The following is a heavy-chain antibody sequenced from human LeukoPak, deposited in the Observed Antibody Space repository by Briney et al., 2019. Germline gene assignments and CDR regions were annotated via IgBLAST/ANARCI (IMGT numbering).Heavy chain of an antibody. Sequence: PGGSLRLSCEDFGFTSSSDWMSWLRHAQRKGLEWVANIKQDGSEKYYVDSVKGRFSISRDNAKNSLYLQMNSLRVEDTAVYYCARKGCGGGRCHDASDVWGQGTMVTVSS. D-gene: IGHD2-15*01. J-gene: IGHJ3*01. CDR1: GFTSSSDW. V-gene: IGHV3-7*05. CDR2: IKQDGSEK. CDR3: ARKGCGGGRCHDASDV.